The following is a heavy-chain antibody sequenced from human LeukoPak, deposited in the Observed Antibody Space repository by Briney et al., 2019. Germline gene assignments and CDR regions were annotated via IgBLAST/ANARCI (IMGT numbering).Heavy chain of an antibody. CDR1: GFTFSSYA. D-gene: IGHD4-17*01. CDR2: IRGSGSGT. Sequence: GGSLRLSCAASGFTFSSYAMTWVRQAPGKGLEWVSSIRGSGSGTDYADSVEGRFTISRDNSKNTLYLQMNRLRAEDTAVYYCTKDPNGHYVGAFDFWGQGTLVTVSS. J-gene: IGHJ3*01. CDR3: TKDPNGHYVGAFDF. V-gene: IGHV3-23*01.